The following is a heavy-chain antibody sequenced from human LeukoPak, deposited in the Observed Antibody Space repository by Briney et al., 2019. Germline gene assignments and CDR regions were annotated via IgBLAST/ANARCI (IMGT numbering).Heavy chain of an antibody. Sequence: GGSLRLSCAASGFTFSTYTMNWVRQAPGKGLEWVSSISDSSTYIYYADSLKGRFTISRDNAKNSLYLQMNSLRVEDTAVYYCARDRGVYSRTLEDWGQGTLVTVSS. J-gene: IGHJ4*02. CDR1: GFTFSTYT. V-gene: IGHV3-21*01. D-gene: IGHD6-13*01. CDR2: ISDSSTYI. CDR3: ARDRGVYSRTLED.